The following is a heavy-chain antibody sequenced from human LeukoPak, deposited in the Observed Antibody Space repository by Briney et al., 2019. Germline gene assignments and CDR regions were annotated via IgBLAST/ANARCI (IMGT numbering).Heavy chain of an antibody. D-gene: IGHD6-19*01. CDR3: ARDGSGWYDY. J-gene: IGHJ4*02. Sequence: GGSLRLSCAASGFTFSSYEMNWVRQAPGKGLEWVSYISSSGSTRYYADSVKGQFTISRDNAKNSPYLQMNSLRAEDTGVYYCARDGSGWYDYWGQGILVTVSS. CDR1: GFTFSSYE. V-gene: IGHV3-48*03. CDR2: ISSSGSTR.